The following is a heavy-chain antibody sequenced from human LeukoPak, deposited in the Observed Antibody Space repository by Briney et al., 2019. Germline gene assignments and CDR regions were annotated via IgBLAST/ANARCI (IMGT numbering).Heavy chain of an antibody. V-gene: IGHV3-23*01. CDR2: ITKTRDT. J-gene: IGHJ4*02. CDR1: GFTFDDYG. Sequence: RGSLRLSCAASGFTFDDYGMSWVRQAPGKGLEWVSAITKTRDTYYTDSVKGRFTISRDNSKNTLYLQINSLRAEDTAVYYCVAHYYYDRPHPYHDYWGQGTLVTVSS. CDR3: VAHYYYDRPHPYHDY. D-gene: IGHD3-22*01.